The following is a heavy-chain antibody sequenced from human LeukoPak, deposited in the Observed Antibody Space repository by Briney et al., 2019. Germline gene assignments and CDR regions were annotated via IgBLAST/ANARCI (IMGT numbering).Heavy chain of an antibody. D-gene: IGHD6-19*01. CDR2: ISGNGGST. CDR3: ARDPSSGWYGGAFDI. J-gene: IGHJ3*02. Sequence: GGSLRLSCAASGFTFSSYAMSWVRQAPGKGLEWVSSISGNGGSTYNADSVKGRFTISRDNSKNTLYLQMNSLRAEDTAVYYCARDPSSGWYGGAFDIWGQGTMVTVSS. CDR1: GFTFSSYA. V-gene: IGHV3-23*01.